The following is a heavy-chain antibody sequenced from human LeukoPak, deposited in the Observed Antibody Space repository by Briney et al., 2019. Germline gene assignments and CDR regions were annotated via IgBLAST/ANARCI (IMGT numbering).Heavy chain of an antibody. J-gene: IGHJ5*02. CDR3: SGRSGDWNYGHYNGFDP. CDR1: GCTISSYY. Sequence: SETLSLTCTGSGCTISSYYWNWIRQPPGKGLEWIGDIYTSGSTNYNPSLKSRGTISVDKSKNQVSLKLRNVTAADTAVDYVSGRSGDWNYGHYNGFDPWGQGTLVTVSS. D-gene: IGHD1-7*01. V-gene: IGHV4-4*08. CDR2: IYTSGST.